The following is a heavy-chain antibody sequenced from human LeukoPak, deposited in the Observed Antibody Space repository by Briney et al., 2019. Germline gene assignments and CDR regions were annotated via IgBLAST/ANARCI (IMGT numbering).Heavy chain of an antibody. CDR3: ARDMYYYDSSGRNY. CDR2: IYSGGST. J-gene: IGHJ4*02. D-gene: IGHD3-22*01. CDR1: GFTVSSNY. Sequence: GGSLRLSCAASGFTVSSNYMSWVRQAPGKGLEWVSVIYSGGSTYYADSVKGRFTISRDNAKNSLYLQMNSLRAEDTAVYYCARDMYYYDSSGRNYWGQGTLVTVSS. V-gene: IGHV3-53*01.